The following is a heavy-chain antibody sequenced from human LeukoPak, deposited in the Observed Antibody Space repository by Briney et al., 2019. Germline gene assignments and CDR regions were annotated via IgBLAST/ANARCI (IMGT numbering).Heavy chain of an antibody. CDR2: INSDGSRT. D-gene: IGHD6-13*01. CDR1: GFTFSTYW. Sequence: GGSLRLSCAASGFTFSTYWMHWVREAPGKGLVWVSRINSDGSRTNYADSVKGRFTISRDNAKNTLFLQMNSLRAEDTAVYYCAKCHLPPAADYYYYYYGMDVWGQGTTVTVSS. J-gene: IGHJ6*02. V-gene: IGHV3-74*01. CDR3: AKCHLPPAADYYYYYYGMDV.